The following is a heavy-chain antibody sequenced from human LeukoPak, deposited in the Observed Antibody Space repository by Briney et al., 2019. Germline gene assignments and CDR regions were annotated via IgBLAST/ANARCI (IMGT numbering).Heavy chain of an antibody. CDR2: INHSGST. CDR1: GGSFSGYY. V-gene: IGHV4-34*01. J-gene: IGHJ6*03. CDR3: GRLDYYYYYMDV. Sequence: SETLSLTCAVYGGSFSGYYWSWIRQPPGKGLEWIGEINHSGSTNYNPSLKSRVTISVDTSKNQFSLKLSSVTATDTAMYYCGRLDYYYYYMDVWGKGTTVTISS.